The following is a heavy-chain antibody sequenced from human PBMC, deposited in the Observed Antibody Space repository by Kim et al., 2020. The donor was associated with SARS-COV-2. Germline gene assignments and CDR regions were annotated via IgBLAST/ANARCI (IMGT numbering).Heavy chain of an antibody. CDR1: GGSISSGDYY. V-gene: IGHV4-30-4*01. CDR2: IYYSGST. CDR3: ARDGRGYDFWSGPIS. D-gene: IGHD3-3*01. J-gene: IGHJ5*02. Sequence: SETLSLTCTVSGGSISSGDYYWSWIRQPPGKGLEWIGYIYYSGSTYYNPSLKSRVTISVDTSKNQFSLKLSSVTAADTAVYYCARDGRGYDFWSGPISWGQGTLVTVSS.